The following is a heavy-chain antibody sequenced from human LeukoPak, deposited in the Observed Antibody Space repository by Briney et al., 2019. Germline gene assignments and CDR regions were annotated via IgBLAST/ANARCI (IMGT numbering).Heavy chain of an antibody. J-gene: IGHJ6*03. CDR1: GYTFTDYY. CDR2: INPNSGDT. V-gene: IGHV1-2*02. Sequence: ASVRVSCKASGYTFTDYYMHWVRQAPGQGLEWMGWINPNSGDTNYAQKFQGRVTMTRDTSITTAYMELSSLRSDDTAMYYCARDRGRISDYYGSGRSLHYYMDVWGRGTTVTVSS. D-gene: IGHD3-10*01. CDR3: ARDRGRISDYYGSGRSLHYYMDV.